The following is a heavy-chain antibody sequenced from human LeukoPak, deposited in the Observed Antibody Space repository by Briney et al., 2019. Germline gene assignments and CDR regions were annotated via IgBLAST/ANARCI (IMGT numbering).Heavy chain of an antibody. CDR1: GGSISSDY. Sequence: PSETLSLTCAVSGGSISSDYWSWIRQPPGKGLEWIGYICYSGSTNYNPSLKSRVTISVDTSKNQFSLKLSPVTAADTAVYYCARGGGGLRYFDWLSTGAVYFDYWGQGTLVTVSS. J-gene: IGHJ4*02. CDR2: ICYSGST. CDR3: ARGGGGLRYFDWLSTGAVYFDY. V-gene: IGHV4-59*01. D-gene: IGHD3-9*01.